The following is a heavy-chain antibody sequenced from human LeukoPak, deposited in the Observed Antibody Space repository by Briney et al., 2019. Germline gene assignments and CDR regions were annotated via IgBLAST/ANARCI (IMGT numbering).Heavy chain of an antibody. CDR3: ARETMRYCSSTSCYKGEFDY. D-gene: IGHD2-2*02. Sequence: SVKVSCKASGGTFSSYAISWVRQAPGQGLEWMGRIIPIFGTANYAQKFQGRVTITADESTSTAYMELSSLRSEDTAVYYCARETMRYCSSTSCYKGEFDYWGQGTLVTASS. CDR2: IIPIFGTA. V-gene: IGHV1-69*13. J-gene: IGHJ4*02. CDR1: GGTFSSYA.